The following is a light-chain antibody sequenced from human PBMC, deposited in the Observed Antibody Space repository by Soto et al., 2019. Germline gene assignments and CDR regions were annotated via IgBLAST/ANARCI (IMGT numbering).Light chain of an antibody. J-gene: IGKJ1*01. Sequence: DIQMTQSPSTLSASVGDRVTITCRASQSISSWLAWYQQKPGTAPKLLIYAASSLESGVPSRFSGSGSGTEFPITISRQQDDVFANYCQQHNNSFPCTFGQGTKLEIK. CDR1: QSISSW. CDR2: AAS. V-gene: IGKV1-5*01. CDR3: QHNNSFPCT.